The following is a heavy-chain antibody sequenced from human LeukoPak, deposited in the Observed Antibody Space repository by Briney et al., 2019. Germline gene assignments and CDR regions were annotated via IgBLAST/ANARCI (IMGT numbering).Heavy chain of an antibody. D-gene: IGHD5-18*01. CDR1: GFTFDDYA. V-gene: IGHV3-9*01. CDR3: AKGGYSYGPYGMDV. J-gene: IGHJ6*02. CDR2: ISWNSGSI. Sequence: GRSLRLSCAASGFTFDDYATHWVRQAPGKGLEWVSGISWNSGSIGYADSVKGRFTISRDNAKNSLYLQMNSLRAEDTALYYCAKGGYSYGPYGMDVWGQGTTVTVSS.